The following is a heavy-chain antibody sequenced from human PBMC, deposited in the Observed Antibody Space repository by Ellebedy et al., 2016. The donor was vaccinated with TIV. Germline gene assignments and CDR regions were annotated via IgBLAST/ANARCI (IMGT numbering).Heavy chain of an antibody. CDR2: ISTSGST. D-gene: IGHD3-10*01. CDR1: GGSISSYY. J-gene: IGHJ6*02. Sequence: SETLSLTCTVSGGSISSYYWSWIRQPAGKGLEWIGRISTSGSTNYNPSLKSRVTMSVDTSKNHFSLKLNSVTAADTAVYYCARSGGPYYYGMDVWGQGTTVTVS. V-gene: IGHV4-4*07. CDR3: ARSGGPYYYGMDV.